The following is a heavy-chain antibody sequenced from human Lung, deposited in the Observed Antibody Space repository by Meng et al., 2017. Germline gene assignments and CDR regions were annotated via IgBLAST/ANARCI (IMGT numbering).Heavy chain of an antibody. V-gene: IGHV4-34*01. J-gene: IGHJ4*02. CDR3: ARGPTTMAHDFDY. CDR1: GGSFSDYY. CDR2: INHSGST. Sequence: QVPLPDWAAGLLKPSDTLSLPCVVSGGSFSDYYWSWIRQPPGKGLEWIGEINHSGSTDYNPSLESRATISVDTSQNNLSLKLSSVTAADSAVYYCARGPTTMAHDFDYWGQGTLVTVSS. D-gene: IGHD4-11*01.